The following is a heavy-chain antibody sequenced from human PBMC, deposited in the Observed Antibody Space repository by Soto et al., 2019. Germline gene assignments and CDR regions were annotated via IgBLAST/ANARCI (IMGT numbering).Heavy chain of an antibody. CDR1: GYTFTSYD. J-gene: IGHJ6*03. CDR3: ARGRVEPGYCSGGSCYSNTMDV. V-gene: IGHV1-8*01. CDR2: MNPNSGNT. Sequence: ASVKVSCKASGYTFTSYDINWVRQATGQGLEWMGWMNPNSGNTGYAQKFQGRVTMTRNTSISTAYMELSSLRSEDTAVYYCARGRVEPGYCSGGSCYSNTMDVWGKGTTVTVSS. D-gene: IGHD2-15*01.